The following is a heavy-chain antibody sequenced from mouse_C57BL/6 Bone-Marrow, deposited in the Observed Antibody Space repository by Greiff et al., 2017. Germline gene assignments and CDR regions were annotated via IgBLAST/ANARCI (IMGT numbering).Heavy chain of an antibody. V-gene: IGHV3-6*01. CDR3: EREEGRGNFAMDY. J-gene: IGHJ4*01. Sequence: EVKLLESGPGLVKPSQSLSLTCSVTGYSITSGYYWNWIRQFPGNKLEWMGYISYDGSNNYNPSLKNRISITRDTSKNQFFLKLNSVTTEDTATYYCEREEGRGNFAMDYWGQGTSVTVSS. CDR1: GYSITSGYY. D-gene: IGHD1-1*02. CDR2: ISYDGSN.